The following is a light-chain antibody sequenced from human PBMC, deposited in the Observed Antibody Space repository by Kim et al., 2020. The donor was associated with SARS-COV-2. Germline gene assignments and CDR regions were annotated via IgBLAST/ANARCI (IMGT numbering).Light chain of an antibody. J-gene: IGLJ1*01. CDR1: NIGREN. CDR3: QVWDGSTAFV. V-gene: IGLV3-9*01. Sequence: SYELTQPLSVSVALGQTARLTCEGDNIGRENVHWYQQKPGQAPILVIYRDKNRPSWIPERFSGSNSGNTATLTISGAEAGDEAEYHCQVWDGSTAFVFGGGTNVTVL. CDR2: RDK.